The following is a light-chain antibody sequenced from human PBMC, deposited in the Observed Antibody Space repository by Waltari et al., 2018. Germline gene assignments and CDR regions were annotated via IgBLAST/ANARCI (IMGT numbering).Light chain of an antibody. V-gene: IGKV1-39*01. CDR2: KAS. J-gene: IGKJ2*03. Sequence: DIQMTQSPSSLSASVGARVTITCRASENVNNHLNWYQQKPGKAPKLLIYKASTLQTGVPSRFSGSGSGADYTFTISNLQSEDVATYYCQHGYGTPYSFGQGTKVEIK. CDR1: ENVNNH. CDR3: QHGYGTPYS.